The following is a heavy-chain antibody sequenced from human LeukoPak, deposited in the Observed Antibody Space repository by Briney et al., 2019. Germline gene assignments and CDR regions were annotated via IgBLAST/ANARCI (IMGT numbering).Heavy chain of an antibody. J-gene: IGHJ6*03. CDR3: ARDSPDGYTSGHHFYYMDV. CDR2: IHFGGTT. D-gene: IGHD5-18*01. Sequence: PSETLSLTCTVSGGSISPYYWTWIRQSAGKGLEFMGRIHFGGTTNYNPSLMSRITLSVDTSKSQVSLKLSSVAAADTAVYYCARDSPDGYTSGHHFYYMDVWGNGTTVTVSS. V-gene: IGHV4-4*07. CDR1: GGSISPYY.